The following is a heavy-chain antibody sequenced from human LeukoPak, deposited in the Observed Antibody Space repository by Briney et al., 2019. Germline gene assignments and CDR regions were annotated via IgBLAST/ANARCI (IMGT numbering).Heavy chain of an antibody. V-gene: IGHV4-38-2*01. CDR2: VYHSGST. CDR3: ARNDSSGFLAY. J-gene: IGHJ4*02. D-gene: IGHD3-22*01. CDR1: DYSISSGDY. Sequence: KTSETLSLICAVSDYSISSGDYWGWIRRPPGKGLEWIGSVYHSGSTHYSPSLKSRVTISVDTSKNQFSLKLSSVTAADTAVYYCARNDSSGFLAYWRKGTLVTVSS.